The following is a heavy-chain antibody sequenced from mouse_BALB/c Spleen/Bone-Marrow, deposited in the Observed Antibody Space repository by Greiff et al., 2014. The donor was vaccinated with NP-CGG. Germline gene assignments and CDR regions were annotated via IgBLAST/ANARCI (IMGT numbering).Heavy chain of an antibody. V-gene: IGHV6-6*01. CDR3: TPHPFDY. Sequence: EVQLQQSGGGLVQPGGSMKLSCDASGFAFSDTWLDWVRQSPEKGPEWVAEIRTKADDHATYYAESVKGRFTISRDDSISSVYLQMNSLRAEDTGIYYCTPHPFDYWGQGTTLTVSS. CDR1: GFAFSDTW. J-gene: IGHJ2*01. CDR2: IRTKADDHAT.